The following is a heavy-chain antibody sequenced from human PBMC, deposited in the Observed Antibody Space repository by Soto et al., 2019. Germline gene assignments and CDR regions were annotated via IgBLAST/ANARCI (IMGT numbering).Heavy chain of an antibody. Sequence: PSETLSLTCTVSGGSISSSSYYWGWIRQPPGKGLEWIGYTYHSGTTYYSQSLKSRVTISVDRSKNQFSLKLISVTAADTAVYYCAIGLITGSQYSGGWYYFDSWGQGTQVTVSS. CDR1: GGSISSSSYY. J-gene: IGHJ4*02. CDR2: TYHSGTT. CDR3: AIGLITGSQYSGGWYYFDS. V-gene: IGHV4-39*07. D-gene: IGHD1-26*01.